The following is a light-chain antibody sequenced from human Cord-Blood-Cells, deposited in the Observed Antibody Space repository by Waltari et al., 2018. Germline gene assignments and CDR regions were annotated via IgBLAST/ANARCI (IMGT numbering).Light chain of an antibody. CDR1: SSDVGSYKL. CDR2: EGS. Sequence: QSALTQPASVSGSPGQSITISCTGTSSDVGSYKLVSWYQQHPGKAPKHMIYEGSKRPSGVSNRFSGSKSGNTASLTLSGLQAEDEADYYCCSYAGSSTVVFGGGTKLTVL. CDR3: CSYAGSSTVV. V-gene: IGLV2-23*01. J-gene: IGLJ2*01.